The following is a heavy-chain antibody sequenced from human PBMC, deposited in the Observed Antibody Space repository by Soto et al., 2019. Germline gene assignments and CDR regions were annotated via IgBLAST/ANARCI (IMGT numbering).Heavy chain of an antibody. CDR3: ARDRHAGFTHYFDP. D-gene: IGHD1-26*01. J-gene: IGHJ5*02. V-gene: IGHV4-59*02. Sequence: SETLSLTCVVSGGSATSYDWSWIRQFLGKGLEWIAYTAYTRNTNYNPSHESRVTISSDTTKNQLSLNLTSMTAADTAVYYCARDRHAGFTHYFDPWGQGTLVTVSS. CDR2: TAYTRNT. CDR1: GGSATSYD.